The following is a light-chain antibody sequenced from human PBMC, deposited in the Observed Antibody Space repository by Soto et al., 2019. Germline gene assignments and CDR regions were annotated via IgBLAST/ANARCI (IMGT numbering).Light chain of an antibody. J-gene: IGLJ1*01. Sequence: QSALTQPASVSGSPGQSITISCTGTSSDVGGYNYVSWYQHHPGKAPKLMIYEVSNRPSGVSNRFSGSKSDNTASLTISGLQAEDEADYYCSSYTSSSPLVFGTGTKVTV. CDR2: EVS. V-gene: IGLV2-14*01. CDR3: SSYTSSSPLV. CDR1: SSDVGGYNY.